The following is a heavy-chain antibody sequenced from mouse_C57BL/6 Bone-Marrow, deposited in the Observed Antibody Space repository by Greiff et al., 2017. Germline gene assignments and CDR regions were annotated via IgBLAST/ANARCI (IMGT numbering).Heavy chain of an antibody. Sequence: VQLQQSGAELARPGASVKLSCKASGYTFTSSGIRWVKQRNGKGLEWIGEIYPRSGNTYYNEKFKGKATLTADKSSSTAYMGLRSLSSDDSSVYFCARGWGYCDYWGQGTTLTVSS. CDR2: IYPRSGNT. CDR1: GYTFTSSG. D-gene: IGHD1-1*02. J-gene: IGHJ2*01. V-gene: IGHV1-81*01. CDR3: ARGWGYCDY.